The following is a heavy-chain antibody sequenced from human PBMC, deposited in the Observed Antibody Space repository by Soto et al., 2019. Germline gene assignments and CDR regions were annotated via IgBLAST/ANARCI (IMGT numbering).Heavy chain of an antibody. J-gene: IGHJ6*02. V-gene: IGHV1-2*02. Sequence: GASVKVSFKASGYIFTGYYMHWVRQAPGQGLEWMGWINPNSGDTNYAQRFQGRVTMTSDTSISTANMELSRLRSDDTAVYYCANAFCSGGRCYSLNGLNVWGQGTTVTVSS. D-gene: IGHD2-15*01. CDR1: GYIFTGYY. CDR2: INPNSGDT. CDR3: ANAFCSGGRCYSLNGLNV.